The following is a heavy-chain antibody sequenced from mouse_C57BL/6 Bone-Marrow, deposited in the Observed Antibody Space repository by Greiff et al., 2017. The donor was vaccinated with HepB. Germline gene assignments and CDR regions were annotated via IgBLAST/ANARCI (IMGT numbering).Heavy chain of an antibody. CDR1: GYTFTSYW. CDR3: ARAITRYYFDY. V-gene: IGHV1-59*01. J-gene: IGHJ2*01. Sequence: QVQLQHPGAELVRPGTSVKLSCKASGYTFTSYWMHWVKQRPGQGLEWIGVIDPSDSYTNYNQKFKGKATLTVDTSSSTAYMQLSSLTSEDSAVYYCARAITRYYFDYWGQGTTLTVSS. CDR2: IDPSDSYT. D-gene: IGHD2-4*01.